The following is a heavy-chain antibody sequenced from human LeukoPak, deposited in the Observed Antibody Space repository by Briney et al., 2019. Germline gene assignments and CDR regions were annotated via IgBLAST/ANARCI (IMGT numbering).Heavy chain of an antibody. CDR1: GFSLSTSGVG. Sequence: SGPTLVNPTQTLTLTCTFSGFSLSTSGVGVGWIRQPPGKALEWLALIYWNDDKRYSPSLESRLTITKDTSKNQVVLTMTNMDPVDTATYYCALLGYCSSTSCYTFKNWFDPWGQGTLVTVSS. J-gene: IGHJ5*02. V-gene: IGHV2-5*01. D-gene: IGHD2-2*02. CDR2: IYWNDDK. CDR3: ALLGYCSSTSCYTFKNWFDP.